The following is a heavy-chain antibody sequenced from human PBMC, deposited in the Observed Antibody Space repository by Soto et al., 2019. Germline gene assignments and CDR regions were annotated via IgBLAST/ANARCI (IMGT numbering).Heavy chain of an antibody. Sequence: QVQLVQSGAEVKKPGSSVKVSCKASGGTFSSYAISWVRQAPGQGLEWMGGIIPIFGTANYAQKFQGRVTITADDSTSTAYMELSSLRSEDTAVYYFARDWYYYDSSGYYYYFDYWGQGTLVTVSS. CDR1: GGTFSSYA. D-gene: IGHD3-22*01. CDR2: IIPIFGTA. CDR3: ARDWYYYDSSGYYYYFDY. V-gene: IGHV1-69*12. J-gene: IGHJ4*02.